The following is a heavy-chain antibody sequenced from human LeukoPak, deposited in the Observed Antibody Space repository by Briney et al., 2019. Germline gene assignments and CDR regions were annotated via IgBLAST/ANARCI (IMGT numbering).Heavy chain of an antibody. J-gene: IGHJ4*02. CDR3: ARDGGDSTDY. V-gene: IGHV4-39*07. D-gene: IGHD2-21*02. CDR2: IYYSGST. Sequence: SETLSLTRTVSGGSISSSSYYWGWIRQPPGKGLEWIGSIYYSGSTYYNPSLKSRVTISVDTSKNQFSLKLSSVTAADTAVYYCARDGGDSTDYWGQGTLVTVSS. CDR1: GGSISSSSYY.